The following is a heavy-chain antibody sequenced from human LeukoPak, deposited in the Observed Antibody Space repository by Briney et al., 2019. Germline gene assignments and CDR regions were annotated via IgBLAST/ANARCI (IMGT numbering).Heavy chain of an antibody. CDR3: ASEAGYSSGWYYFDY. CDR2: INPSGGST. D-gene: IGHD6-19*01. Sequence: ASVKVSCKASGYTFTSYYMHWVRQALGQGLEWMGIINPSGGSTSYAQKFQGRVTMTRDMSTSTVYMELSSLRSEDTAVYYCASEAGYSSGWYYFDYWGQGTLVTVSS. J-gene: IGHJ4*02. CDR1: GYTFTSYY. V-gene: IGHV1-46*01.